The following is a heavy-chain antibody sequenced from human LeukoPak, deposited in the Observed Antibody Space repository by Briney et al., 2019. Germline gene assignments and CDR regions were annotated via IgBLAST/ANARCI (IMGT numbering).Heavy chain of an antibody. V-gene: IGHV1-2*02. CDR1: GYTFTGYY. CDR3: AREGADIVVVPAAHDY. CDR2: INPNSGGT. D-gene: IGHD2-2*01. Sequence: ASVKVSCKASGYTFTGYYMHWVRQAPGQGLEWTGWINPNSGGTNYAQKFQGRVTMTRDTSISTAYMELSRLRSDDMAVYYCAREGADIVVVPAAHDYWGQGTLVTVSS. J-gene: IGHJ4*02.